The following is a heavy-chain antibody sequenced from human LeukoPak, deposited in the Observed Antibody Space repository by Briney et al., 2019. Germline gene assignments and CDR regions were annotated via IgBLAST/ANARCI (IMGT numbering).Heavy chain of an antibody. D-gene: IGHD3-22*01. CDR1: GGSISSTNW. J-gene: IGHJ4*02. CDR3: ARVNLHYYDSSGYLFDY. V-gene: IGHV4-4*02. CDR2: IYHTGST. Sequence: PSGTLSLTCAVSGGSISSTNWWSWVRQPPGKGLEWIGQIYHTGSTYYNPSLKSRVTISVDTSKNQFSLKLSSVTAADTAVYYCARVNLHYYDSSGYLFDYWGQGTLVTVSS.